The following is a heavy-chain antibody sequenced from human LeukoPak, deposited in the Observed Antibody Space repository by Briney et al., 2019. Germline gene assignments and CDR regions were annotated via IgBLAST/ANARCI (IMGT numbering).Heavy chain of an antibody. CDR1: GFSLSTSGVG. CDR3: VGVVTPGGAFDY. D-gene: IGHD3-3*01. Sequence: SGPTLVNPTQTLTLTCTFSGFSLSTSGVGVGWIRQPPGKALEWLALIYWNDDKHLSPSLKSRLTITKDTSKNQVVLTMTNMDPVDTATYYCVGVVTPGGAFDYWGQGTLVTVSS. J-gene: IGHJ4*02. CDR2: IYWNDDK. V-gene: IGHV2-5*01.